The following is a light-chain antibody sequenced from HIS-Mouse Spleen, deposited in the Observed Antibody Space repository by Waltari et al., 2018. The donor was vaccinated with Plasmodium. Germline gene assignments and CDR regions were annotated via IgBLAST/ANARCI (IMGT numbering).Light chain of an antibody. Sequence: EIVFTQSPATLSLSPGERATLSCRASQIVSSYLAWYQQKPGQAPRLLIYDASNRATGIPARFSGSGSGTDFTLTISSLEPEDFALYYCQQRSNWPPTFGQGTRLEIK. V-gene: IGKV3-11*01. J-gene: IGKJ5*01. CDR1: QIVSSY. CDR3: QQRSNWPPT. CDR2: DAS.